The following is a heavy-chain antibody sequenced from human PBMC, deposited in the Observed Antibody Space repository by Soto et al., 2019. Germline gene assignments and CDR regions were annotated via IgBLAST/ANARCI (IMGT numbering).Heavy chain of an antibody. D-gene: IGHD3-22*01. V-gene: IGHV5-10-1*01. CDR3: ARQIYDSDTGPNFQYYFDS. Sequence: GESVKISCKGSGYSFAGYWITWVRQKPGKGLEWMGRIDPSDSQTYYSPSFRGHVTISVTKSITTVFLQWSSLRASDTAMYYCARQIYDSDTGPNFQYYFDSWGQGTPVTVSS. J-gene: IGHJ4*02. CDR2: IDPSDSQT. CDR1: GYSFAGYW.